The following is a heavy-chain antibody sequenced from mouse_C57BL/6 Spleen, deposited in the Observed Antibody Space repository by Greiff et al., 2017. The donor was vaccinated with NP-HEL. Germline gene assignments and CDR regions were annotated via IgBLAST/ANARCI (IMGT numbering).Heavy chain of an antibody. J-gene: IGHJ1*03. D-gene: IGHD1-1*01. CDR2: IHPNSGST. CDR3: EILSCGSPYWYFDV. Sequence: VKLQQPGAELVKPGASVKLSCKASGYTFTSYWMHWVKQRPGQGLEWIGMIHPNSGSTNYNEKFKSKATLTVDKSSSTAYMQLSSLTSEDSAVYACEILSCGSPYWYFDVWGTGTTVTVSS. CDR1: GYTFTSYW. V-gene: IGHV1-64*01.